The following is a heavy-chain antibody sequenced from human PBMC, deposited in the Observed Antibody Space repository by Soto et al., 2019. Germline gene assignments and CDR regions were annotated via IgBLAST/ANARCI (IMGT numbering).Heavy chain of an antibody. V-gene: IGHV4-4*07. Sequence: SETLSLTCTVSGGSIRNYFWTWIRQPAGKGLEWIGRIYSSGNTVYNASLKSRVTMSIDVSKNQFSLKLSSMTAADTAVYYCVRDVESPGISGSWGAFDIWGQGXVVTVSS. CDR3: VRDVESPGISGSWGAFDI. J-gene: IGHJ3*02. CDR2: IYSSGNT. D-gene: IGHD1-20*01. CDR1: GGSIRNYF.